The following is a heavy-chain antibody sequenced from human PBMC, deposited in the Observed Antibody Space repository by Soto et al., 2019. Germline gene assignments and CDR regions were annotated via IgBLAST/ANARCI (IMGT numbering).Heavy chain of an antibody. Sequence: QVQLVESGGGVVQPGRSLRLSCAASGSTLSSYGMHWVRQAPGKGLEWVAVISYDGSDKYYADSVKGRFTISRDNSKNTLHLQMNRLRAEDTAVYYCAKGAGTYRYYFDYWGQGTLVTVSS. CDR2: ISYDGSDK. CDR1: GSTLSSYG. V-gene: IGHV3-30*18. CDR3: AKGAGTYRYYFDY. J-gene: IGHJ4*02. D-gene: IGHD1-1*01.